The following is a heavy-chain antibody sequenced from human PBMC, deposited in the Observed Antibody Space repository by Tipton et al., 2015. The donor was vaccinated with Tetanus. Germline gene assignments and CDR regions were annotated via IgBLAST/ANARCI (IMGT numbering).Heavy chain of an antibody. CDR1: GGSISNSEYY. CDR2: VFDSGTS. J-gene: IGHJ4*02. Sequence: TLSLTCSLSGGSISNSEYYWAWIRQPPGKGLEWIGSVFDSGTSYYNPSLKSRVTISVDTSKNHFSLRLISATAAETAVYYCAEGRRFCSSNSCHEYYFDSWGRGTLVTVSS. V-gene: IGHV4-39*02. D-gene: IGHD2-2*01. CDR3: AEGRRFCSSNSCHEYYFDS.